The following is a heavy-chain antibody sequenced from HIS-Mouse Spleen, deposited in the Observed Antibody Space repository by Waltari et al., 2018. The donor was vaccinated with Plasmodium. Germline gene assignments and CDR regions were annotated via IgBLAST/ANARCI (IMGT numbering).Heavy chain of an antibody. Sequence: EVQLVESGGGLVKPGGSLRLSCAASGITFSSYSMNWVRQAPGKGREWVSSSSSSSSYKYYADSVKGRFTISRDNAKNSLYLQMNSLRAEDTAVYYCARDHNWNYDYWGQGTLVTVSS. V-gene: IGHV3-21*01. D-gene: IGHD1-7*01. J-gene: IGHJ4*02. CDR2: SSSSSSYK. CDR1: GITFSSYS. CDR3: ARDHNWNYDY.